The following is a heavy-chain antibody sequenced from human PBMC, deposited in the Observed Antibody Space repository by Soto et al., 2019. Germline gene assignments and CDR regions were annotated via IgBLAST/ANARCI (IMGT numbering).Heavy chain of an antibody. CDR3: ARGDGYKIPAGFDY. Sequence: QVQLVQSGAEGKKPGASVKVSCKASGYTFTSYGISWVRQAPGQGLEWMGWISAYNGNTNYAQKLQGIVTMTTDTSTNTAYMELRGLRSDDTAVYYCARGDGYKIPAGFDYWGQGTLVTVSS. V-gene: IGHV1-18*01. CDR2: ISAYNGNT. D-gene: IGHD5-12*01. J-gene: IGHJ4*02. CDR1: GYTFTSYG.